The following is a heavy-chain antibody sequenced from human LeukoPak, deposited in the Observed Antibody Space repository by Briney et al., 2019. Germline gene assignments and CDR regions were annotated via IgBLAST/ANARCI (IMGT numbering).Heavy chain of an antibody. CDR1: GFSFSDYY. D-gene: IGHD2-8*02. CDR2: ISSRSTYI. CDR3: ARGGTGAFDY. J-gene: IGHJ4*02. Sequence: GGSLRLSCTASGFSFSDYYMSWIRQAPGKGLEWISYISSRSTYISDAGSVKGRFTISRDNAKNLLFLQMNSLRVEDTAPYYCARGGTGAFDYWGQGILVTVSS. V-gene: IGHV3-11*06.